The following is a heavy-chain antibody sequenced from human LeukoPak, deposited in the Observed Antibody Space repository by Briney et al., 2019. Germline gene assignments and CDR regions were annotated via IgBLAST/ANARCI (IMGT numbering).Heavy chain of an antibody. Sequence: PGGSLRLSCAASGFTFSSYGMHWVRQAPGKGREWVAVIWYDGSNKYYVDSVKGRFTISRDNSKNTLYLQMNSLRAEDTAVYYCAKAHISYSGGYLNFDYWGQGTLVTVSS. CDR3: AKAHISYSGGYLNFDY. V-gene: IGHV3-33*06. J-gene: IGHJ4*02. D-gene: IGHD1-26*01. CDR1: GFTFSSYG. CDR2: IWYDGSNK.